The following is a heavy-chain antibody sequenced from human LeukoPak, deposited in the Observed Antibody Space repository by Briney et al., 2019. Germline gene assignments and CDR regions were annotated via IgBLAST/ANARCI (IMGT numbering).Heavy chain of an antibody. CDR3: ARLGIEWLRHRPLILPY. V-gene: IGHV3-21*01. CDR1: GFTFSSYS. D-gene: IGHD5-12*01. J-gene: IGHJ4*02. CDR2: ISSSSSYI. Sequence: GGSLRLSCAASGFTFSSYSMNWVRQAPGKGLEWVSSISSSSSYIYYADSVKGRFTISRDNAKNSLYLQMNSLRAEDTAVYYCARLGIEWLRHRPLILPYWGQGTLVTVSS.